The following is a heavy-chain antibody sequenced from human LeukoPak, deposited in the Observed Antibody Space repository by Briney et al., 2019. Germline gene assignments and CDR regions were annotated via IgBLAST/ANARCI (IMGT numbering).Heavy chain of an antibody. Sequence: GGSLRLSCAASAFTFSSYGMHWVRQAPGKGPEWVAFIRSDASNQYYADSVKGRFTISRNNSKNTLYLQMNSLRAEDTAVYYCAKVPLSSSGWDREYYFDYWGQGTLVTVSS. CDR2: IRSDASNQ. J-gene: IGHJ4*02. V-gene: IGHV3-30*02. D-gene: IGHD6-19*01. CDR1: AFTFSSYG. CDR3: AKVPLSSSGWDREYYFDY.